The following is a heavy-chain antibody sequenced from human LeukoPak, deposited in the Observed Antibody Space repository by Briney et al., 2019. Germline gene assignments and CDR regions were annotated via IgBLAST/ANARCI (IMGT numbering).Heavy chain of an antibody. D-gene: IGHD3-9*01. V-gene: IGHV3-7*01. CDR1: GLSFSSYW. Sequence: GRSLRLSCAAAGLSFSSYWMSSVRQAPGKGVGWVANIKQDVRVKYYVESVKGRFTISRDNAKNSLYLQMNSLRAEDTAVYYCAIDCLLVGKRDIDYWGQGTLVTLSS. J-gene: IGHJ4*02. CDR3: AIDCLLVGKRDIDY. CDR2: IKQDVRVK.